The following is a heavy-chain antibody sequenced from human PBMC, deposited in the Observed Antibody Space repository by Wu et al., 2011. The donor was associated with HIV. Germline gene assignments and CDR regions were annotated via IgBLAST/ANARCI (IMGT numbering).Heavy chain of an antibody. D-gene: IGHD2-2*01. J-gene: IGHJ5*02. V-gene: IGHV1-69-2*01. CDR1: GRALTDHR. CDR3: ATAPPQYCTTSRCVGYWFDP. Sequence: DVHIVQSGAEVKMPGSSMKISCAVSGRALTDHRIHWVQQAPERGLDWMGLINLESGEATYAEKFQGRITITADTSKGTAYLEMTNLKSEDTAVYYCATAPPQYCTTSRCVGYWFDPWGHGNPRSTVSS. CDR2: INLESGEA.